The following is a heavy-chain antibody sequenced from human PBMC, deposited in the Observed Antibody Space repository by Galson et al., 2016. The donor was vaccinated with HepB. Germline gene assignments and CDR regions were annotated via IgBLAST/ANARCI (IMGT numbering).Heavy chain of an antibody. D-gene: IGHD4-23*01. Sequence: SLRLSCAVSGFTFSTYAMSWVRQVPGKGLEWVSGISGSGGSTYCADFVKGRCTISRDNSKSTLYLQMSSLRAEDTAVYYCAKALYGGLDYWGQGTLVTVSS. CDR1: GFTFSTYA. J-gene: IGHJ4*02. CDR2: ISGSGGST. CDR3: AKALYGGLDY. V-gene: IGHV3-23*01.